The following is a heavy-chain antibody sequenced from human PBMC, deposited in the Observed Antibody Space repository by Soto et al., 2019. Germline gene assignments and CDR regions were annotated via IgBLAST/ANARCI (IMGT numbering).Heavy chain of an antibody. CDR3: ARTQTGPTRGSFDM. J-gene: IGHJ3*02. Sequence: QLQLQESGPGLVKPSETLSLTCTVSGGSISSSTDYWAWIRQPPGKGMEWIGSVYYRGSTYCNPSLKSRVTISVDTSKQQCTLRLSSVTAPDTAVYYCARTQTGPTRGSFDMWSQGTLVPVSS. CDR2: VYYRGST. D-gene: IGHD1-26*01. V-gene: IGHV4-39*01. CDR1: GGSISSSTDY.